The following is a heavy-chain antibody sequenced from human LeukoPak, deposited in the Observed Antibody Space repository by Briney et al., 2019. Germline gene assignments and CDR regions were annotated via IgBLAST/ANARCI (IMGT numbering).Heavy chain of an antibody. CDR3: ARGYDSSGYYYDY. Sequence: PGGSLRLSCAASGFTFSSYAMSWVRQAPGKGLEWVSAISGSGGSTYYADSVKGRFTISRDNAKNSLYLQMNSLRAEDTALYYCARGYDSSGYYYDYWGQGTLVTVSS. J-gene: IGHJ4*02. V-gene: IGHV3-23*01. CDR1: GFTFSSYA. CDR2: ISGSGGST. D-gene: IGHD3-22*01.